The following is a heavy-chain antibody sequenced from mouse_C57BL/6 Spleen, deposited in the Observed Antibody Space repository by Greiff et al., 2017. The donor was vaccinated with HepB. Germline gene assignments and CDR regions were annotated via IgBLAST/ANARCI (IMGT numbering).Heavy chain of an antibody. D-gene: IGHD1-1*01. Sequence: EVQRVESGGGLVKPGGSLKLSCAASGFTFSSYAMSWVRQTPEKRLEWVATISDGGSYTYYADNVKGRCTISRDNAKNNLYLQMSHLKSEDTAMYYYERGSTTVVATSYWYFDVWGKGTTVTVSS. CDR3: ERGSTTVVATSYWYFDV. CDR1: GFTFSSYA. J-gene: IGHJ1*03. V-gene: IGHV5-4*01. CDR2: ISDGGSYT.